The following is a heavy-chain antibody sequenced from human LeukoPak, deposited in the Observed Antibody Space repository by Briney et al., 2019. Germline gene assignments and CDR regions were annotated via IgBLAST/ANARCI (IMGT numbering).Heavy chain of an antibody. CDR3: ARDRVSWHYFDY. J-gene: IGHJ4*02. CDR1: GGSISSSSYY. V-gene: IGHV4-39*07. D-gene: IGHD5/OR15-5a*01. CDR2: IYYSGST. Sequence: SETLSLTCAISGGSISSSSYYWGGIRQPLGKGLEWIGSIYYSGSTYYNPSLKSRVTISVDTSKNQFSLKLSSVTAADTAMYYCARDRVSWHYFDYWGQGTLLTVSS.